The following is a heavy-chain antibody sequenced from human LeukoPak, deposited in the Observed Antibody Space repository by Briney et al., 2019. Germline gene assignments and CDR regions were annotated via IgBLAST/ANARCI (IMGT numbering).Heavy chain of an antibody. J-gene: IGHJ6*03. CDR3: ASLNIVVVAGTIDSRPDYYYYHMDV. CDR1: GGSISSYY. CDR2: IYISGNT. Sequence: PSETLSLTCSVSGGSISSYYWSWVRQPAGKGLEWIGRIYISGNTKYNPSLKSRVIISVDKSKNQFSLKLNSVTAADTAVYYCASLNIVVVAGTIDSRPDYYYYHMDVWGKGTTVTVS. D-gene: IGHD2-2*02. V-gene: IGHV4-4*07.